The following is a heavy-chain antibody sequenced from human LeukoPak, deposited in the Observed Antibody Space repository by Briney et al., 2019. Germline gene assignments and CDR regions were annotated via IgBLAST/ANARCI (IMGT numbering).Heavy chain of an antibody. V-gene: IGHV3-66*01. CDR3: ARDLWEGNYIFDC. D-gene: IGHD1-7*01. Sequence: GGSLRLSCAASGFTVSSNYMSWVRQAPGKGLEWVSSIDYSGGSSYYADSVKGRFTISRDNAMKSVFLQMHSVRVEDTAIYYCARDLWEGNYIFDCWGQGTLVTVSS. J-gene: IGHJ4*02. CDR2: IDYSGGSS. CDR1: GFTVSSNY.